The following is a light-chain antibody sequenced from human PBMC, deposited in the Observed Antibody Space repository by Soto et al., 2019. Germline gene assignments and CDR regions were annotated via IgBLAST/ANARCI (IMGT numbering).Light chain of an antibody. Sequence: EIVLTQSPGTLSLSPGERATLSCRASQSVSSSYLAWYQQKPSQAPRLLIYGASSRATGIPDRFSGSGSGTDFTLTITRLEPEDFAVYYCQQYGNSPATFGPGTKVDIK. V-gene: IGKV3-20*01. CDR1: QSVSSSY. CDR3: QQYGNSPAT. J-gene: IGKJ3*01. CDR2: GAS.